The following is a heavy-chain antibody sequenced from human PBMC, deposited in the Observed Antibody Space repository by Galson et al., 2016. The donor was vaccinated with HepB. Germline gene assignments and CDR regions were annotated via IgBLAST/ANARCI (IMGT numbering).Heavy chain of an antibody. CDR3: TRDRWRSRNYYYYGMDV. D-gene: IGHD2-15*01. CDR1: GDSVSSNSAS. J-gene: IGHJ6*02. CDR2: TYYRSKWYN. V-gene: IGHV6-1*01. Sequence: CAISGDSVSSNSASWNWIRHSPSRGLEWLGRTYYRSKWYNDYAVSVKSRIIINPDTSKNHFSLQLNSVTPEDTAVYYCTRDRWRSRNYYYYGMDVWGPGTTVTVSS.